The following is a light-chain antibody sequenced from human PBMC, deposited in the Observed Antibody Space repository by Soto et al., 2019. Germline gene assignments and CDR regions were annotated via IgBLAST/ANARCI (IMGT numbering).Light chain of an antibody. CDR2: GAS. CDR3: QQYGSSPPLT. CDR1: QSISSSF. V-gene: IGKV3-20*01. Sequence: VLTQSPGKLYLSPGERATLSCRASQSISSSFLAWYQQKPGQAPRLLIYGASRRGTGIPDRFSGSGSGTDFTLTISRLEPEDFAVYYCQQYGSSPPLTFGGGTQVEMK. J-gene: IGKJ4*01.